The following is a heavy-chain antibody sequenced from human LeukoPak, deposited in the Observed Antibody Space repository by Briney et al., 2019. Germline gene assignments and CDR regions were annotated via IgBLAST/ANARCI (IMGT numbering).Heavy chain of an antibody. V-gene: IGHV4-38-2*02. CDR1: GYSISSGYH. J-gene: IGHJ5*02. CDR2: IYHSGST. Sequence: PSETLSLTCTVSGYSISSGYHWGWIRQPPGKGLEWIGSIYHSGSTYYNPSLKSRVTISVDTSKNQFSLKLSPVTAADTAVYYCAREDEYCSGGSCYRNWFDPWGQGTLVTVSS. CDR3: AREDEYCSGGSCYRNWFDP. D-gene: IGHD2-15*01.